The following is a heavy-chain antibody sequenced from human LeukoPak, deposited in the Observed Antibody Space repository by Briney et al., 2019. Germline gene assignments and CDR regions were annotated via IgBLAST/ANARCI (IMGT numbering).Heavy chain of an antibody. D-gene: IGHD5-24*01. CDR1: GGSMSSNY. J-gene: IGHJ4*02. V-gene: IGHV4-59*12. CDR2: IHYSGST. CDR3: ARSRGWLQSHPLGY. Sequence: SETLSLTCTVSGGSMSSNYWSWIRQPPGKGLEWIGYIHYSGSTIYSPSLKSRVTISVDTSKNQFSLKLSSVTAADTAVYYCARSRGWLQSHPLGYWGQGTLVTVSS.